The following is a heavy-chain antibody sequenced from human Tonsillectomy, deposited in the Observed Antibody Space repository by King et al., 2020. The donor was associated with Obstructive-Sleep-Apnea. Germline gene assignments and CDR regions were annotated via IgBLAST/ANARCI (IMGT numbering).Heavy chain of an antibody. CDR1: GYTFTSYD. CDR3: ARGRGSSGWYFVDN. D-gene: IGHD6-19*01. V-gene: IGHV1-8*01. CDR2: MNPNSGNT. J-gene: IGHJ4*02. Sequence: VQLVESGAEVKKPGASVKVSCKASGYTFTSYDINWVRQATGQGLEWMGWMNPNSGNTGYAQKFQGRVTMTRNTSISTATAYMERSSLRSEDTAVYYCARGRGSSGWYFVDNWGQGSLVTVSS.